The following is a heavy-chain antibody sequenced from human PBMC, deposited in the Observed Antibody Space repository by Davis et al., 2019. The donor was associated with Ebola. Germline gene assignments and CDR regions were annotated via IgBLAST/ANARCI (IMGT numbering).Heavy chain of an antibody. V-gene: IGHV3-7*01. D-gene: IGHD3-16*01. Sequence: GGSLRLSCAASGFTFSSYAMSWVRQAPGKGLDWVANIKPDGSEKYYADSVEGRLTISRDNAKNSLYLQMNSLRAEDTAVYYCARGIMKYYFEYWGQGSLVTVSP. CDR1: GFTFSSYA. CDR3: ARGIMKYYFEY. J-gene: IGHJ4*02. CDR2: IKPDGSEK.